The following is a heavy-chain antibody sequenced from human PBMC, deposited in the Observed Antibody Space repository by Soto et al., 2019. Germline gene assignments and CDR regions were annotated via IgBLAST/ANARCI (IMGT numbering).Heavy chain of an antibody. Sequence: GESLKISCKGSGYSFTSHWISWVRQMPGKGLEWMGRIDPSDSYTNYSPSFQGHVTISADKSISTAYLQWSSLKASDTAMYYCASSQKPSNWFDPWGQGTLVTVSS. CDR3: ASSQKPSNWFDP. CDR2: IDPSDSYT. J-gene: IGHJ5*02. CDR1: GYSFTSHW. V-gene: IGHV5-10-1*01.